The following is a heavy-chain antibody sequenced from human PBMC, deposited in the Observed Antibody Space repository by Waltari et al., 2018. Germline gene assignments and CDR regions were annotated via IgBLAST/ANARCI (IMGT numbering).Heavy chain of an antibody. CDR3: ATPFYNWDDPLHS. V-gene: IGHV3-23*01. CDR2: ITVGDDT. Sequence: VQPGGSLRLSCAASGITFSNYAINWVRLAPGTGLEWVSAITVGDDTYYADSVKGRFTISRDTSKDTVHLQMNGLRAEDTAVYYCATPFYNWDDPLHSWGQGTLVTVSS. D-gene: IGHD1-20*01. J-gene: IGHJ4*02. CDR1: GITFSNYA.